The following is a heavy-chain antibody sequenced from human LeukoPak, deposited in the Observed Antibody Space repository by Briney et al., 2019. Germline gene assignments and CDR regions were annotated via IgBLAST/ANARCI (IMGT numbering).Heavy chain of an antibody. V-gene: IGHV3-30-3*01. CDR1: GFTFSSYA. J-gene: IGHJ4*02. D-gene: IGHD5-18*01. Sequence: PGGSLRLSCAASGFTFSSYAMHWVRQAPGKGLEWVAVISYDGSNEYYADSVKGRFTISRDNSKNTLFLQMNSLRAEDTAVYYCAREGPENRRYSYDGDWGQGTLVTVSS. CDR2: ISYDGSNE. CDR3: AREGPENRRYSYDGD.